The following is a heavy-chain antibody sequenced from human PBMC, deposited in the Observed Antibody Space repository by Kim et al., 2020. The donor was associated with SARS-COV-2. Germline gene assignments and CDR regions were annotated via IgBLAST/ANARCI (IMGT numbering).Heavy chain of an antibody. J-gene: IGHJ4*02. D-gene: IGHD5-18*01. Sequence: DSVKGRFTISRDNAKNSLYLQMNSLRAEDTAVYYCARVDEDTAMVTFDYWGQGTLVTVSS. CDR3: ARVDEDTAMVTFDY. V-gene: IGHV3-21*01.